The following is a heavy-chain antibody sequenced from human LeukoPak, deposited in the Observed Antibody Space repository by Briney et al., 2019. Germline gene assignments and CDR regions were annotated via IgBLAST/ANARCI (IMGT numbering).Heavy chain of an antibody. V-gene: IGHV3-30*02. D-gene: IGHD2-2*01. J-gene: IGHJ4*02. CDR3: ANLFSCSSTSCYSRNNDFDY. CDR1: GFTFSSYG. Sequence: GGSLRLSCAASGFTFSSYGMHWVRQAPGKGLEWVAFIRYDGSNKYYADSVKGRFTISRDNSKNTLYLQMNSLRAEDTAVYYCANLFSCSSTSCYSRNNDFDYWGQGTLVTVSS. CDR2: IRYDGSNK.